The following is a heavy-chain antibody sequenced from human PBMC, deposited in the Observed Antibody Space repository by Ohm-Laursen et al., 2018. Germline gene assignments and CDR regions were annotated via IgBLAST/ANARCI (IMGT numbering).Heavy chain of an antibody. D-gene: IGHD6-13*01. CDR2: IYTSGST. J-gene: IGHJ4*02. CDR3: ARGSSSWLEFDY. CDR1: GGSFSGYY. Sequence: SETLSLTWAVYGGSFSGYYWSWIRQPAGKGLEWIGRIYTSGSTNYNPSLKSRVTMSVDTSKNQFSLKLSSVTAADTAVYYCARGSSSWLEFDYWGQGTLVTVSS. V-gene: IGHV4-59*10.